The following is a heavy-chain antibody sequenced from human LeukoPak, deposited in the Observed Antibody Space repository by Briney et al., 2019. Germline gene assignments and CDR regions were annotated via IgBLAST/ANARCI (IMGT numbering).Heavy chain of an antibody. D-gene: IGHD6-6*01. CDR1: GFTFSNAW. CDR2: IKSKTDGGTT. CDR3: TTVPSSIEYSSSPWY. V-gene: IGHV3-15*01. Sequence: GGSLRLSCAASGFTFSNAWMSWVRQAPGKGLEWVGRIKSKTDGGTTDYAAPVKGRFTISRDDSKNTLYLQMNSLKTEDTAVHYCTTVPSSIEYSSSPWYWGQGTLVTVSS. J-gene: IGHJ4*02.